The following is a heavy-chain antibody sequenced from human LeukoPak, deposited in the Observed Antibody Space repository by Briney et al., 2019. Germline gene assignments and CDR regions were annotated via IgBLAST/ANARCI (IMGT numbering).Heavy chain of an antibody. D-gene: IGHD3-10*01. J-gene: IGHJ6*02. CDR3: ARGFAQPYGMDV. CDR1: GFTFSSYG. CDR2: ISYDGSNK. Sequence: GGSLRLSCAASGFTFSSYGMHWVRQAPGKGLEWVAVISYDGSNKYYADSVKGRFTISRDNSKNTLYLQMNSLRAEDTAVYYCARGFAQPYGMDVWGQGTTVTVSS. V-gene: IGHV3-30*03.